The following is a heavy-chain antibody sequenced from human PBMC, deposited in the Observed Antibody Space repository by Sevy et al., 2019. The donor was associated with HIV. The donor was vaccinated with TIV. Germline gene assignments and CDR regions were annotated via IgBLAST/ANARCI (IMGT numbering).Heavy chain of an antibody. D-gene: IGHD6-19*01. CDR1: GFNFDDYG. Sequence: GGSLRLSCAASGFNFDDYGMSWVRQAPGKGLEWVSGINWNGGSTGYADSVKGRFTISRDNAKNSLYLQMNSLRAEDTALYYCARHLGIAVAGTLMGADYWGQGTLVTVSS. CDR2: INWNGGST. V-gene: IGHV3-20*04. CDR3: ARHLGIAVAGTLMGADY. J-gene: IGHJ4*02.